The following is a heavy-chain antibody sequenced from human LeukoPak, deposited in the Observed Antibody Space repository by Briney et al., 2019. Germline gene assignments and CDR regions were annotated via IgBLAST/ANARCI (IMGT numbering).Heavy chain of an antibody. CDR2: ISWNSGSI. D-gene: IGHD3-10*02. CDR3: AELGIIMIGGV. CDR1: GFTFDDYA. J-gene: IGHJ6*04. Sequence: GGSLRLSCAASGFTFDDYAMHWVRQAPGKGLEWVSGISWNSGSIGYADSVKGRFTISRDNAKNSLYLQMNSLRAEDTAVYYCAELGIIMIGGVWGKGTTVTISS. V-gene: IGHV3-9*01.